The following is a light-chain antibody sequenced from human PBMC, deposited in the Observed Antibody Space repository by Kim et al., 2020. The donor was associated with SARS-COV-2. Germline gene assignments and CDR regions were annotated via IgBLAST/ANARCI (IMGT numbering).Light chain of an antibody. CDR3: NSRDSSGNHAV. CDR1: SLRSYY. CDR2: GKN. J-gene: IGLJ7*01. V-gene: IGLV3-19*01. Sequence: SELTQDPAVSVALGQTVRITCQGDSLRSYYASWYQQKPGQAPVLVIYGKNNRPSGIPDRFSGSSPGNTASLTITRAWAEDEADYYCNSRDSSGNHAVFGGVTQLTVL.